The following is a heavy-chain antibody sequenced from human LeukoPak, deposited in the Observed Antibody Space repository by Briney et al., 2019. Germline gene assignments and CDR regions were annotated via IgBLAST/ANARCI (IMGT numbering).Heavy chain of an antibody. D-gene: IGHD6-13*01. CDR2: IYYSGST. CDR1: GGSISSSSYY. V-gene: IGHV4-39*07. CDR3: ARAHGIAAAHDY. J-gene: IGHJ4*02. Sequence: PSETLSLTCTVSGGSISSSSYYWGWIRQPPGKGLEWIGSIYYSGSTYYNPSLKSRVTISVDTSKNQFSLKLSSVTAADTAVYYCARAHGIAAAHDYWGQGTLVTVSS.